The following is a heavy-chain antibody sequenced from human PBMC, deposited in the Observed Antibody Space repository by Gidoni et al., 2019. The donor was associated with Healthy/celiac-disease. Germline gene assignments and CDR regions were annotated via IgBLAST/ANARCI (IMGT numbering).Heavy chain of an antibody. CDR1: GYTFSNAW. V-gene: IGHV3-15*07. J-gene: IGHJ4*02. D-gene: IGHD1-7*01. CDR2: IKSKTDGGTT. Sequence: EVQLVESGGGLVKPGGSLRLSCAATGYTFSNAWMNWVRQAPGKGLEWVGRIKSKTDGGTTDYAAPVKGRFTISRDDSKNTLYLQMNSLKTEDTAVYYCTTDRYLELPIDYWGQGTLVTVSS. CDR3: TTDRYLELPIDY.